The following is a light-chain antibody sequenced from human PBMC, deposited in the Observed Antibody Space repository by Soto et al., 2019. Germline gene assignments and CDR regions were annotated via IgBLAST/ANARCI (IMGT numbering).Light chain of an antibody. J-gene: IGKJ2*01. CDR3: QQYDNWPYT. Sequence: EIVMTQSPATLSVPPGERATLSCRASQSVSSTLAWYQQKPGQAPRLLICGASTRATGIPARFSGSGSGTEFALTISSLQSEDFAVYYCQQYDNWPYTFGQGTKLEIK. V-gene: IGKV3-15*01. CDR1: QSVSST. CDR2: GAS.